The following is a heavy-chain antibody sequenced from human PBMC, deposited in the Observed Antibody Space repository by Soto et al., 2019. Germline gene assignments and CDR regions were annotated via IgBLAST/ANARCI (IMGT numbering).Heavy chain of an antibody. J-gene: IGHJ6*02. D-gene: IGHD1-26*01. Sequence: QMQLQESGSGLVKPSQTLSLTCVVSGGSISSGGYSWSWIRQPPGKGLEWIGYIFQSGNTNYNPSLGSRVAMSVDRSKNDFSLKLTSVTAADTAVYYCARGVSGAYLMDVWGQGTTVTVSS. V-gene: IGHV4-30-2*01. CDR2: IFQSGNT. CDR3: ARGVSGAYLMDV. CDR1: GGSISSGGYS.